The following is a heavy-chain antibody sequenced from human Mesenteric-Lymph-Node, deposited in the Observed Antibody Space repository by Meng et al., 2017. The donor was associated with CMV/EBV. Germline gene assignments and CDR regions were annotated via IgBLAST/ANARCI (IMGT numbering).Heavy chain of an antibody. V-gene: IGHV3-21*01. CDR3: ARGDYVSGTFTYYYHGMDV. Sequence: GESLKISCTASGFTFSTYSMNWVRQAPGKGLEWVSSISSSSSYSYYAESVKGRFTISRANAKRSLYLQMNSLRAEDTAVYYCARGDYVSGTFTYYYHGMDVWGQGTTVTVSS. CDR2: ISSSSSYS. CDR1: GFTFSTYS. D-gene: IGHD3-10*01. J-gene: IGHJ6*02.